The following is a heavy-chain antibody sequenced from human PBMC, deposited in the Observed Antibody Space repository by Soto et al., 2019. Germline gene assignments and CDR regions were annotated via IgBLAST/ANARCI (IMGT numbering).Heavy chain of an antibody. CDR2: ISWNSGSI. V-gene: IGHV3-9*01. CDR3: AKVLWSGYGY. D-gene: IGHD3-3*01. Sequence: EVQLVESGGGLVQPGRSLRLSCAASGFTFDDYAMHWVRQAPGKGLEWVSGISWNSGSIGYADSVKGRFTISRDNAKNSLYLQMNSLRAEDTALYYCAKVLWSGYGYWGQGTLVTVSS. CDR1: GFTFDDYA. J-gene: IGHJ4*02.